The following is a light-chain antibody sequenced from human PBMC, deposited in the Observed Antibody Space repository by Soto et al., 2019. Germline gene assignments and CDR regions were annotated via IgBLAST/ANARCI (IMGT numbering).Light chain of an antibody. V-gene: IGKV3D-7*01. CDR1: QSVSSY. J-gene: IGKJ4*01. Sequence: EIVLTQSPATLSLSPGERATLSCRASQSVSSYLAWYQQKPGQAPRLLIYGASTRATSIPARFSGSGSGTDFTLTISSLQPEDFAVYYCQQDYNLPLTFGGGTKVEIK. CDR3: QQDYNLPLT. CDR2: GAS.